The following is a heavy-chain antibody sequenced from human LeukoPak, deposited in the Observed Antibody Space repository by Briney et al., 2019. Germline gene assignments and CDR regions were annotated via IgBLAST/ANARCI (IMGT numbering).Heavy chain of an antibody. D-gene: IGHD3-3*01. CDR2: IYYSGST. CDR3: ARSTYYDFWSGYLDY. Sequence: SQTLSLTCTVSGGSISSGDYYWSWIRQPPGKGLEWIGYIYYSGSTYYNPSLKSRVTISVDTSKNQFSLKLSSVTAADTAVYYCARSTYYDFWSGYLDYWGQGTLVTVSS. V-gene: IGHV4-30-4*08. J-gene: IGHJ4*02. CDR1: GGSISSGDYY.